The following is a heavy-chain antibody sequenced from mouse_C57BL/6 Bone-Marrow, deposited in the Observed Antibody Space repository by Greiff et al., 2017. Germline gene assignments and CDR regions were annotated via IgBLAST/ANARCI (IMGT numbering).Heavy chain of an antibody. D-gene: IGHD1-1*01. CDR2: IHPNSGST. CDR1: GYTFTSYW. Sequence: QVQLQQPGAELVKPGASVKLSCKASGYTFTSYWMHWVKQRPGQGLEWIGMIHPNSGSTNYNQKFKSKATLTVDKSSSTAYMPLSSLTSEDSAVYYCARYYGSSLYAMDYWGQGTSVTVSS. CDR3: ARYYGSSLYAMDY. J-gene: IGHJ4*01. V-gene: IGHV1-64*01.